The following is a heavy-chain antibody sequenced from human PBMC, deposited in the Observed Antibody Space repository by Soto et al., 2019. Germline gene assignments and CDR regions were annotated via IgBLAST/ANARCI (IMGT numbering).Heavy chain of an antibody. CDR1: GCTFSSYA. CDR2: IIPIFGTA. D-gene: IGHD2-15*01. J-gene: IGHJ6*02. CDR3: ARGYCSGGSCHSPYYYGMDF. Sequence: QVQLVQSGAEVKKPGSSVKVSCKASGCTFSSYAISWVRQAPGQGLEWMGGIIPIFGTANYAQKFQGRVTITADESTSTAYMELSSLRYEDTAVYSCARGYCSGGSCHSPYYYGMDFWGQGTTVTVSS. V-gene: IGHV1-69*12.